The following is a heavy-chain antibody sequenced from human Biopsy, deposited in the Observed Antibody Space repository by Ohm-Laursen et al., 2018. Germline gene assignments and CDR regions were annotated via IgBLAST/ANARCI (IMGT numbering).Heavy chain of an antibody. CDR1: GFTFSSYS. Sequence: GSLRLSCTASGFTFSSYSMNWVRQAPGKGLEWVSFISSGSSPIYYADSVKGRFTISRDDAKNSLYLQMNSLRAEYAAVYYCARGRTGGWGQGTLVTVSS. CDR3: ARGRTGG. V-gene: IGHV3-48*01. J-gene: IGHJ4*02. D-gene: IGHD1/OR15-1a*01. CDR2: ISSGSSPI.